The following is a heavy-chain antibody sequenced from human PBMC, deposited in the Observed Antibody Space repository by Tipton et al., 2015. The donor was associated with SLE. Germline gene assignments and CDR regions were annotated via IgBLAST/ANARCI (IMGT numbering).Heavy chain of an antibody. CDR1: GDSISSGHCY. D-gene: IGHD3-10*01. CDR2: VYYSGTT. V-gene: IGHV4-39*07. CDR3: AREPTNYYGSGSHYSDY. J-gene: IGHJ4*02. Sequence: LRLSCTVSGDSISSGHCYWGWIRQSPRKGLEWIGSVYYSGTTYYNPSLKRRVTISVDTSKNQFSLTLTSVTAADTAVYYCAREPTNYYGSGSHYSDYWGQGTLVTVSS.